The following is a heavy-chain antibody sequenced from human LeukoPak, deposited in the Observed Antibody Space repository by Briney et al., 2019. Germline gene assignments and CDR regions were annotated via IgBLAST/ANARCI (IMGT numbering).Heavy chain of an antibody. V-gene: IGHV3-21*01. D-gene: IGHD3-10*01. Sequence: GGSLRLSCAASGFTFSSYSMNWVRQAPGRGLEWVSSISSSSSYIYYADSVKGRFTISRDNAKNSLYLQMNSLRAEDTAVYYCARVGITMVRGVNDYWGQGTLVTVSS. CDR1: GFTFSSYS. CDR3: ARVGITMVRGVNDY. J-gene: IGHJ4*02. CDR2: ISSSSSYI.